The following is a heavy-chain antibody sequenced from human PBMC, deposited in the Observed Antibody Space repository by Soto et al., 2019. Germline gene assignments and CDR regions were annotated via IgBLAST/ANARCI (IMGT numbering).Heavy chain of an antibody. CDR3: AKDLVTIFGVDDAFDI. D-gene: IGHD3-3*01. J-gene: IGHJ3*02. CDR1: GFTFSSYG. CDR2: ISYDGSNK. V-gene: IGHV3-30*18. Sequence: GGSLRLSCAASGFTFSSYGMHWVRQAPGKGLEWVAVISYDGSNKYYADSVKGRFTISRDNSKNTLYLQMNSLRAEDTAVYYCAKDLVTIFGVDDAFDIWGQGTMVTVSS.